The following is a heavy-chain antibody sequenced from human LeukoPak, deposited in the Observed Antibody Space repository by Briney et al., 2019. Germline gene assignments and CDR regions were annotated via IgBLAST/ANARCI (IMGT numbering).Heavy chain of an antibody. D-gene: IGHD2-15*01. Sequence: ASVKVSCKVSGYTLTELSMHWVRQAPGKGLEWMGGFDPEDGETIYAQKFQGRVTMTEDTSTDTAYMELSSLRSEDTAVYYCATGSFRAAYYYYYYGTDVWGQGTTVTVSS. J-gene: IGHJ6*02. CDR2: FDPEDGET. CDR3: ATGSFRAAYYYYYYGTDV. CDR1: GYTLTELS. V-gene: IGHV1-24*01.